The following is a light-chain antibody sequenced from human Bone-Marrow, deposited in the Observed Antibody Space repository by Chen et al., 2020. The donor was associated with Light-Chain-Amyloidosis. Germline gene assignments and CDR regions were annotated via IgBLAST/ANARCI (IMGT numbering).Light chain of an antibody. CDR1: DLPTKY. V-gene: IGLV3-25*03. Sequence: SYELTQPPSVSVSPGQTARITCSGDDLPTKYAYWYQQKPGQAPVLVIHRDTERPSGISERFYGSSSGTTATLTISGGQAEDEADYHCQSADSSGTYGVIFGGGTKLTVL. J-gene: IGLJ2*01. CDR2: RDT. CDR3: QSADSSGTYGVI.